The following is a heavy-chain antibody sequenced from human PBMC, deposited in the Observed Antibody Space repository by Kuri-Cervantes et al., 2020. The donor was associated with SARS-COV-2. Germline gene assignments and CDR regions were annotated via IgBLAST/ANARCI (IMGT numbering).Heavy chain of an antibody. CDR1: GYTFTSYG. CDR2: INAGNGNT. Sequence: ASVKVSCKASGYTFTSYGISWVRQAPGQRLEWMGWINAGNGNTKYSQKFQGRVTITRDTSASTAYMELSSLRSDDTAVYYCATGGSGSAYWGQGTLVTVSS. J-gene: IGHJ4*02. V-gene: IGHV1-3*01. D-gene: IGHD1-26*01. CDR3: ATGGSGSAY.